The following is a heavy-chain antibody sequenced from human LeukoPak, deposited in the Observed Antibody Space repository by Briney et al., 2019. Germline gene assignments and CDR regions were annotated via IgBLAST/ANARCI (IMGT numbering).Heavy chain of an antibody. CDR2: IYYSGST. Sequence: SETLSLTCTVSGGSISSGGYYWSWIRQHPGKGLEWIGYIYYSGSTYYNPSLKSRVTISVDTSKNQFSLKLSSVTAADTAVCYCASTSYYGSGTQVDVWGQGTTVTVSS. J-gene: IGHJ6*02. CDR1: GGSISSGGYY. D-gene: IGHD3-10*01. V-gene: IGHV4-31*03. CDR3: ASTSYYGSGTQVDV.